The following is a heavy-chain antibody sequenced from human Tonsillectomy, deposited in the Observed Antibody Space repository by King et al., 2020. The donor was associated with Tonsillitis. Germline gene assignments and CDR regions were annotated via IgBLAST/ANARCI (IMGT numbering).Heavy chain of an antibody. CDR3: ATQQQLAYYSYYGMDV. CDR1: GYSFTSYW. Sequence: QLVQSGAEVKKPGESLRISCKGSGYSFTSYWISWVRQMPGKGLEWMGRIDPSDSYTNYSPSFQGHVTISADKSISAAYLQWSSLKASDTAMYYCATQQQLAYYSYYGMDVWGQGTTVTVSS. V-gene: IGHV5-10-1*03. D-gene: IGHD6-13*01. CDR2: IDPSDSYT. J-gene: IGHJ6*02.